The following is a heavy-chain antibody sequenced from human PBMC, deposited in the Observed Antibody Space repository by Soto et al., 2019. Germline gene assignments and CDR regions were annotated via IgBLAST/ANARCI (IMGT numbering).Heavy chain of an antibody. Sequence: PVGSLRLSCAASGFMFSRSGMTWVRQAPGMRLESVAGIGGSGRNTYYADSVKGRFTISRDNSKNTLFLQMNSLRDEDTAIYYCAKDGLSDSPSAIDYWGQGTRVTVSS. D-gene: IGHD6-13*01. CDR2: IGGSGRNT. J-gene: IGHJ4*02. CDR1: GFMFSRSG. CDR3: AKDGLSDSPSAIDY. V-gene: IGHV3-23*01.